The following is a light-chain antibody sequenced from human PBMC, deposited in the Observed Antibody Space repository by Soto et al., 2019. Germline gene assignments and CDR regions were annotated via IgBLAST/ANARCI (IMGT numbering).Light chain of an antibody. J-gene: IGKJ5*01. CDR1: PTVGTS. V-gene: IGKV3-11*01. CDR2: DAS. CDR3: QQRNNWPRIT. Sequence: EIVLTQFPATLSLFPGETATLSCRASPTVGTSLAWYPQKPGQAPRLLISDASNRATGVPTRFSGSGSGTDFTLTISSLEPEDFAVYFCQQRNNWPRITFGQGTRLEIK.